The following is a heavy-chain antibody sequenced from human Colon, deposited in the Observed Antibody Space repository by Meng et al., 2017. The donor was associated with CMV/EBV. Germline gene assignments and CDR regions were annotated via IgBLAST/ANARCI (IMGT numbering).Heavy chain of an antibody. Sequence: SETLSLTCTVSGGSISSSSYYWGWIRQPPGKGLEWIGSIYYSGSTYYNPSLKSRVTISVDTSKNQFSLNLSSVTAADTAMYYCARGPGSRRYLDSWGQGTLVTVSS. CDR2: IYYSGST. D-gene: IGHD1-14*01. CDR3: ARGPGSRRYLDS. V-gene: IGHV4-39*07. CDR1: GGSISSSSYY. J-gene: IGHJ4*02.